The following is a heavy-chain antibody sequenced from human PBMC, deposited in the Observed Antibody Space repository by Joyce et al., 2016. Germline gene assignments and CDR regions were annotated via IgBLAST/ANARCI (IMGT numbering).Heavy chain of an antibody. J-gene: IGHJ6*02. V-gene: IGHV4-31*03. D-gene: IGHD3-10*01. Sequence: QVHLQESGPGLVKPSETLSLTCTLSGGSITSGGYYWCWLREVPGKGPEWIVYILNSGSTFFNTSLKSRASISLDTSRNQFSLRLTSVTAADTAVYYCARDWGHLGSGQNFYGMDVWGQGTTVTVSS. CDR3: ARDWGHLGSGQNFYGMDV. CDR2: ILNSGST. CDR1: GGSITSGGYY.